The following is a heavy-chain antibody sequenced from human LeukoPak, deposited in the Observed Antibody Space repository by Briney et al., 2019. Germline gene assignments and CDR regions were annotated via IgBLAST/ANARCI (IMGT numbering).Heavy chain of an antibody. CDR1: GFTFSDYG. D-gene: IGHD5-24*01. CDR3: ARDFGGDGYNS. J-gene: IGHJ4*02. Sequence: AGGSLRLSCAASGFTFSDYGMHWVRQAPGKGLEWVAVIWFDESNKYYADSVKGRFTISRDNSKNTLYLQMNGLRVEDTAVYYCARDFGGDGYNSWGQGTLVTVSS. V-gene: IGHV3-33*01. CDR2: IWFDESNK.